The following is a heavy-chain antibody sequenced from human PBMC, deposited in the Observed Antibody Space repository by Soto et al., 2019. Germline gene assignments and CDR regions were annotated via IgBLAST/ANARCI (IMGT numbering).Heavy chain of an antibody. Sequence: QLQLQESGPGLVKPSETLSLTCTVSGGSLSSSSYYWGWIRQPPGKGLEWIGSIYFSGGTSFNPSLKTPVTISVDTSTNQFSLKLNSVTAADTAVYYCARHGSSMATIGYFDHWGQGTLVTVSS. J-gene: IGHJ4*02. CDR1: GGSLSSSSYY. CDR3: ARHGSSMATIGYFDH. V-gene: IGHV4-39*01. CDR2: IYFSGGT. D-gene: IGHD5-12*01.